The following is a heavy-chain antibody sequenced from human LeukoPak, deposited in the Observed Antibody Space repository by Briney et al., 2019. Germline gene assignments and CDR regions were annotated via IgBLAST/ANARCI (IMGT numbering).Heavy chain of an antibody. CDR3: ATSYGRSGYYFPAAY. V-gene: IGHV3-74*01. CDR1: GFTFSSYFW. Sequence: SGGSLRLSCAASGFTFSSYFWMHWVRQGPGKGLVWVSRIKSDGSSSTYADSVKGRFTISRDNAKNLLYLEMTGLRAEDTAVYFCATSYGRSGYYFPAAYWGQGALVSVSS. D-gene: IGHD3-22*01. CDR2: IKSDGSSS. J-gene: IGHJ4*02.